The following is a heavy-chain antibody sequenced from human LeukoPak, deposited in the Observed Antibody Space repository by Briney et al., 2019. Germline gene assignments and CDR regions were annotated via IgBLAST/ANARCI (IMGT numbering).Heavy chain of an antibody. Sequence: HPGGSLRLSCAASGFTFSSYAMHWVRQAPGKGLEWVAVISYDGSNKYYADSVKGRFTISRDNSKNTLYLQMNSLRAEDTAVYYCARDLFSSSWISYYYYGMDVWGQGTTVTVSS. CDR1: GFTFSSYA. D-gene: IGHD6-13*01. CDR3: ARDLFSSSWISYYYYGMDV. J-gene: IGHJ6*02. V-gene: IGHV3-30-3*01. CDR2: ISYDGSNK.